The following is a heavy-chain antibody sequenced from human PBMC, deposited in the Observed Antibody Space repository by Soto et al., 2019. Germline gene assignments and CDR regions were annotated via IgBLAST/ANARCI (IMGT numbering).Heavy chain of an antibody. Sequence: PGGSLRLSCAASGFIFSDYSMNWVRQTPGKGLEWVSSISRSSTFTYYTDSVKGRFTISRDNAKNSVYLQMNSLRAEDTAVYYCAKGDSSGWFLWFDPWGQGTLVTVS. J-gene: IGHJ5*02. D-gene: IGHD6-19*01. CDR1: GFIFSDYS. CDR3: AKGDSSGWFLWFDP. CDR2: ISRSSTFT. V-gene: IGHV3-21*01.